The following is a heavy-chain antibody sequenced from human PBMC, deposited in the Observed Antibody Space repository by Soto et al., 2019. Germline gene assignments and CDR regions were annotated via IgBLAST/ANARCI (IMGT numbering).Heavy chain of an antibody. CDR1: GYTLTELS. CDR3: ATDEVAAAGLLNAFDI. V-gene: IGHV1-24*01. J-gene: IGHJ3*02. D-gene: IGHD6-13*01. CDR2: FDPEDGET. Sequence: GPSVKVSCKVSGYTLTELSMHWVRQAPGKGLEWMGGFDPEDGETVYAQKFQGRVTMTEDTSTDTAYMELSSLRSEDTAVYYCATDEVAAAGLLNAFDIWGQGTMVTVS.